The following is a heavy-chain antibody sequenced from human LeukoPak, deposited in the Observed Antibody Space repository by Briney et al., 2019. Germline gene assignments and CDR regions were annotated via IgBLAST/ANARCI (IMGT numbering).Heavy chain of an antibody. J-gene: IGHJ5*02. V-gene: IGHV4-34*01. CDR2: IYYSGST. Sequence: SETLSLTCAVYGGSFSGYYWGWIRQPPGKGLEWIGSIYYSGSTYYNPSLKSRVTISVDTSKNQFSLKLSSVTAADTAVYYCAREVMGYSGYDLYWFDPWGQGTLVTVSS. CDR3: AREVMGYSGYDLYWFDP. D-gene: IGHD5-12*01. CDR1: GGSFSGYY.